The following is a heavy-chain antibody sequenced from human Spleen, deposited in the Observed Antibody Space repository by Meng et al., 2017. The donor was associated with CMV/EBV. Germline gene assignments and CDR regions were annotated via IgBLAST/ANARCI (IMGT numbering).Heavy chain of an antibody. CDR3: ARNYGGNWIDY. CDR2: INSNGGDT. V-gene: IGHV1-2*06. CDR1: GYTFTGYY. D-gene: IGHD4-23*01. Sequence: QVQLVQSGAEVKKPGASVKVSCKASGYTFTGYYMHWVRQAPGQGLEWMGRINSNGGDTNYAQKFQGRVTMTRDTSISTAYMELSGMRSDDTAVYYCARNYGGNWIDYWGQGTLVTVSS. J-gene: IGHJ4*02.